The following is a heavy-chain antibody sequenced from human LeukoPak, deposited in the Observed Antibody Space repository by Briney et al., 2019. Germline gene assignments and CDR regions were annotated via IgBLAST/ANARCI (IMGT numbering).Heavy chain of an antibody. D-gene: IGHD1-26*01. CDR1: GFTVSSNY. J-gene: IGHJ3*02. CDR2: IYSGGST. V-gene: IGHV3-66*02. Sequence: GGSLRLSCAASGFTVSSNYMSWVRQAPGKGLEWVSVIYSGGSTYYADSVKGRFTISRDNSKNTLYPQMNSLRAEDTAVYYCAGESGEDSEDAFDIWGQGTMVTVSS. CDR3: AGESGEDSEDAFDI.